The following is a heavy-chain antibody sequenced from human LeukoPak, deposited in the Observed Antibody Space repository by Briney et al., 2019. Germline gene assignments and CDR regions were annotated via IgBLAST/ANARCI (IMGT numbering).Heavy chain of an antibody. CDR2: ISSSGSTI. J-gene: IGHJ4*02. Sequence: GGSLRLSCAASGFTFSSYEMNWVRQAPGKGLEWVSYISSSGSTIYYADSVKGRFTISRDNAKNSLYLQMNSLRAEDTAVYYCARDRSRNGSGSYSTPWVYWGQGTLVTVSS. V-gene: IGHV3-48*03. D-gene: IGHD3-10*01. CDR1: GFTFSSYE. CDR3: ARDRSRNGSGSYSTPWVY.